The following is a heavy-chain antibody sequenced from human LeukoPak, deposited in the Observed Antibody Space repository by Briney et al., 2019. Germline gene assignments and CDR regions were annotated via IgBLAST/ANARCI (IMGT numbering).Heavy chain of an antibody. CDR3: ARHVGIHLWSLYFDY. D-gene: IGHD5-18*01. V-gene: IGHV4-59*08. Sequence: SSETLSLTCIVSGGSISSYYWSWIRQPPGKGLEWLGYIYSSGSTDYNPSLKSRATISLDTPNQQFSLKLTSVTAADTAVYYCARHVGIHLWSLYFDYWGQGSLVTVSS. CDR2: IYSSGST. J-gene: IGHJ4*02. CDR1: GGSISSYY.